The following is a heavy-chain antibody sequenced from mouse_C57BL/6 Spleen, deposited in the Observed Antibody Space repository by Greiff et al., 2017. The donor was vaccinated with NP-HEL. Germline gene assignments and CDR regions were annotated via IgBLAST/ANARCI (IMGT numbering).Heavy chain of an antibody. CDR1: GYSFTSYW. V-gene: IGHV1-53*01. CDR3: ARWDYSNYSCFDY. CDR2: INPSNGGT. D-gene: IGHD2-5*01. Sequence: QVQLQQPGPELVKPGASVKLSCKASGYSFTSYWMHWVKQRPGQGLEWIGNINPSNGGTNYNEKFKSKATLTVDKSSSTADMQLSSLTSEDSAVYYCARWDYSNYSCFDYWGQGTTLTVSA. J-gene: IGHJ2*01.